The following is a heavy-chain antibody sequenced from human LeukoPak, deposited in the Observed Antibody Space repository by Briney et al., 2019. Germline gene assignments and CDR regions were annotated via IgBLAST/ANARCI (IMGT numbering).Heavy chain of an antibody. Sequence: PGGSLRLSCAASGFTFSSYNMNWVRQAPGKGPEWVSYISSSSGTIYYADSVKGRFTISRDNAKNSLSLQINSLRAEDTAVYYCARGSFTTVVPFDYWGQGTLVTVSS. V-gene: IGHV3-48*01. CDR3: ARGSFTTVVPFDY. J-gene: IGHJ4*02. CDR1: GFTFSSYN. CDR2: ISSSSGTI. D-gene: IGHD4-23*01.